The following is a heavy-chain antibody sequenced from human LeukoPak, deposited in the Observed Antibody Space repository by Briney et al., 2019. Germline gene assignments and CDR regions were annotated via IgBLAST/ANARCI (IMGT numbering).Heavy chain of an antibody. CDR3: ARASYYYMDV. CDR1: GGSISSGGYY. Sequence: SETLSLTCTVSGGSISSGGYYWSWIRQHPGKGLEWIGYIYYSGSTYYNPSPKSRVTISVDTSKNQFSLKLSSVTAADTAVYYCARASYYYMDVWGKGTTVTVSS. J-gene: IGHJ6*03. V-gene: IGHV4-31*03. CDR2: IYYSGST.